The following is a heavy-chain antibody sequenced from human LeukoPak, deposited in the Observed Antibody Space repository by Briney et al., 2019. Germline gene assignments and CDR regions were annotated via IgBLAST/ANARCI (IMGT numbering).Heavy chain of an antibody. CDR3: ARGYCSGGSCYYWFDP. Sequence: GASVKVSYKASGYTFTDYYMHWVRQAPGQGGEGMGWINPNSGGTNYAQKFQGWVTMTRDTSISTAYMELSRLRSDDTAVYSCARGYCSGGSCYYWFDPWGQGTLVTVSS. J-gene: IGHJ5*02. V-gene: IGHV1-2*04. CDR2: INPNSGGT. CDR1: GYTFTDYY. D-gene: IGHD2-15*01.